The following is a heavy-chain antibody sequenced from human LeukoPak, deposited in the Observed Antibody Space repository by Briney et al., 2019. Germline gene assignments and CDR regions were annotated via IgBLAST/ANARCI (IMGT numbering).Heavy chain of an antibody. CDR3: ARDRSMTTARTFDY. Sequence: PGRSLRLSCAASGFTFSSYAMHWVRHAPGKGLEWVAVISYDGSNKYYADSVKGRFTISRDNSKNTLYLQMNSLRAEDTAVYYCARDRSMTTARTFDYWGQGTLVTVSS. CDR1: GFTFSSYA. J-gene: IGHJ4*02. CDR2: ISYDGSNK. D-gene: IGHD4-11*01. V-gene: IGHV3-30*01.